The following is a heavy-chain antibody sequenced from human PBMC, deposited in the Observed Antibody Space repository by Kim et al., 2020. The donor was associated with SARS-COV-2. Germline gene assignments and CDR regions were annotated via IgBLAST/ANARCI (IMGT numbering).Heavy chain of an antibody. CDR3: ARDPGLAAPGSPLGY. V-gene: IGHV1-2*06. CDR2: INPKSGVT. Sequence: ASVKVSCKASGFSFTGYYIHWVGQAPGQGLEWVGRINPKSGVTNYAEKFQGRVTMTRDTSISTAYMELSRLRSDDTAVYYCARDPGLAAPGSPLGYWGQGTLVTVSS. CDR1: GFSFTGYY. J-gene: IGHJ4*02. D-gene: IGHD6-13*01.